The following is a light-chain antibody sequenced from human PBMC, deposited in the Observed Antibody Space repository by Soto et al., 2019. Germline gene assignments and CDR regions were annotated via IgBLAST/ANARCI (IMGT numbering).Light chain of an antibody. CDR1: QSVSSIY. J-gene: IGKJ4*01. V-gene: IGKV3-20*01. CDR3: HQYGSSALT. CDR2: GAS. Sequence: EIVLTQSPGTLSLSPGERATLSCRASQSVSSIYLAWYQQKPGQAPRLLIYGASSRATGIPDRFSGSGSGTDFTLTISSLEPEDFAVYYCHQYGSSALTFGGVTKVDIK.